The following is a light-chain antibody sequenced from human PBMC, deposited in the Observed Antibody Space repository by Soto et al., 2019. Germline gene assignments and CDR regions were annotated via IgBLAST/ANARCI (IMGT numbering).Light chain of an antibody. V-gene: IGKV3-20*01. CDR2: GAS. CDR3: QQYGRSPLT. Sequence: EFVLTQSPATPSVSPGERATLSCRASQNILSNLAWYQQKPGQAPRLLIYGASTRATGIPDRFSGSGSGTDFTLTINRLQPDDFAVYYCQQYGRSPLTFGGGSMV. CDR1: QNILSN. J-gene: IGKJ4*01.